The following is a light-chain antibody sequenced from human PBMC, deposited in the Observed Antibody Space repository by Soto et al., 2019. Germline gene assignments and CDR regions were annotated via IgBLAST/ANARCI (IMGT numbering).Light chain of an antibody. V-gene: IGKV3-20*01. CDR3: QQYGTSPLT. CDR2: GAS. J-gene: IGKJ4*01. Sequence: EIVMTQSPGTLSLSPGERAALSCRASQSVSSRFLGWYQQKPGQAPRLLIYGASNRATGIPDRFSGSGSGTDFTLTISRLEPEDFAVYYCQQYGTSPLTFGGGTKVEIK. CDR1: QSVSSRF.